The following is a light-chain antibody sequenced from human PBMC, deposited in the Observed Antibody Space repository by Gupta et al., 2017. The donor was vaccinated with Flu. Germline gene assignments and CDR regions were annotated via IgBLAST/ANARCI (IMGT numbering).Light chain of an antibody. CDR3: QQYNSYSPIT. CDR1: QSVSSW. Sequence: DIQMTQSPSPLSASVGDRVTITCRASQSVSSWLAWYQQKPGTAPKLLIYKASSLQGGVPSRFSGSGSGTEFTLTISSLQPDDFATYYCQQYNSYSPITFGQGTRLEIK. CDR2: KAS. V-gene: IGKV1-5*03. J-gene: IGKJ5*01.